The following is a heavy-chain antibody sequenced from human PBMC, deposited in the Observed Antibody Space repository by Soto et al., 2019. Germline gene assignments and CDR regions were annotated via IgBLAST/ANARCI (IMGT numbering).Heavy chain of an antibody. CDR3: AKDGKMRTKVWFPAGYGMDV. CDR1: GFTFSRYA. CDR2: ISVSGDNT. Sequence: GGSLRLSCAASGFTFSRYAMNWVRQAPGRGLQWISGISVSGDNTSYVESVRGRFTVYRDNSKNTLYLQTNNLRAEDTALYYCAKDGKMRTKVWFPAGYGMDVWGQGTTVTVSS. J-gene: IGHJ6*02. V-gene: IGHV3-23*01. D-gene: IGHD3-10*01.